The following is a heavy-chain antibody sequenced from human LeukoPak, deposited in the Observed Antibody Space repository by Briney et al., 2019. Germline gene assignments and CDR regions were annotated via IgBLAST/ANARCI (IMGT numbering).Heavy chain of an antibody. Sequence: SQTLSLTCTVSGGSISSGDYYWSWIRQPPGKGLEWIGYIYYSGSTYYNPSLKSRVTISVDTSKNQFSLKLSSVTAADTAVYYCARLTGDLFNFHWYFDLWGRGTLVTASS. CDR1: GGSISSGDYY. J-gene: IGHJ2*01. V-gene: IGHV4-30-4*08. D-gene: IGHD7-27*01. CDR3: ARLTGDLFNFHWYFDL. CDR2: IYYSGST.